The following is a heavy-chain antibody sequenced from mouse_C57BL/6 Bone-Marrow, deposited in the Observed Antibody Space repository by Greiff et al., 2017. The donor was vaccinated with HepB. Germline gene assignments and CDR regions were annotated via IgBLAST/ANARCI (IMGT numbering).Heavy chain of an antibody. V-gene: IGHV1-82*01. CDR1: GYAFSSSW. CDR2: IYPGDGDT. Sequence: QVQLQQSGPELVKPGASVKISCKASGYAFSSSWMNWVKQRPGKGLEWIGRIYPGDGDTNYNGKFKGKATLTADKSSSTAYMQLSSLTSEDSAVYFCARSSGLRRYFDDWGTGTTVTVSS. D-gene: IGHD2-4*01. CDR3: ARSSGLRRYFDD. J-gene: IGHJ1*03.